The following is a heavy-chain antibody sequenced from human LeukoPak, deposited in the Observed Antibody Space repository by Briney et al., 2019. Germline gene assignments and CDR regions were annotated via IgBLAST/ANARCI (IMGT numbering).Heavy chain of an antibody. Sequence: SETLSLTCAVYGGSFSGYYWSWIRQPPGKGLEWIGEINHSGSTNYNPSLKSRVTISVDTSKNQFSLKLSSVTGADTAVYYCARERPWLRLALDYWGQGTLVTVSS. D-gene: IGHD5-12*01. CDR3: ARERPWLRLALDY. CDR2: INHSGST. J-gene: IGHJ4*02. V-gene: IGHV4-34*01. CDR1: GGSFSGYY.